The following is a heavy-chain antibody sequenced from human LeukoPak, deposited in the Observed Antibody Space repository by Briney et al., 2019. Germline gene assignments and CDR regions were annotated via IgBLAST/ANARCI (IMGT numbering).Heavy chain of an antibody. V-gene: IGHV4-39*07. Sequence: PSETLSLTCAVSGGSISSSGYYWGWIRQPPGKGLEWIGSIYSSGNTYYNTSLKSRVTISIDTSKNQFSLKLNSMTAADTAAYYCASDHPPAGFHWGQGTLVTVSS. D-gene: IGHD6-19*01. CDR1: GGSISSSGYY. CDR2: IYSSGNT. J-gene: IGHJ4*02. CDR3: ASDHPPAGFH.